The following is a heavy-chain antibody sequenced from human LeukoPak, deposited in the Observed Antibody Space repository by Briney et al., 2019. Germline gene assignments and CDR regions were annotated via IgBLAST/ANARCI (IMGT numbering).Heavy chain of an antibody. Sequence: PSETLSLTCTVSGGSISSYYWSWIRQPPGKGLEWIGYIYYSGSTNYNPSLKSRVTISVDTSKNQFSLKLSSVTAADTAVYYCARHRSSGWYSRRNYYYMDVWGKGTTVTVSS. CDR3: ARHRSSGWYSRRNYYYMDV. CDR1: GGSISSYY. V-gene: IGHV4-59*08. D-gene: IGHD6-19*01. CDR2: IYYSGST. J-gene: IGHJ6*03.